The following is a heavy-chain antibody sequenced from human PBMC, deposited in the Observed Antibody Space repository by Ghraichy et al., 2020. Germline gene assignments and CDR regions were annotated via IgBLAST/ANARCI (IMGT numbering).Heavy chain of an antibody. CDR3: AKDHPLYSSGWKDAFDI. V-gene: IGHV3-23*01. J-gene: IGHJ3*02. CDR1: GFTFSSYA. Sequence: ETLSLTCAASGFTFSSYAMSWVRQAPGKGLEWVSAISGSGGSTYYADSVKGRFTISRDNSKNTLYLQMNSLRAEDTAVYYCAKDHPLYSSGWKDAFDIWGQGTMVTVSS. CDR2: ISGSGGST. D-gene: IGHD6-19*01.